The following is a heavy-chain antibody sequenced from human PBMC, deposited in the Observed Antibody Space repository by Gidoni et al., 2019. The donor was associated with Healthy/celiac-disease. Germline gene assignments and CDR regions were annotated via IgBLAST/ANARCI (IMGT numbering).Heavy chain of an antibody. J-gene: IGHJ3*02. CDR3: TTGVGTHTVRGQFDAFDI. CDR2: IKSKTDGGTT. Sequence: EVQLVAAGGGLVKPGGSRRLSCAASGFTFSNAWMNWVRQAPGKGLEWVGRIKSKTDGGTTDYAAPVKGRFTISRDDSKNTLYLQMNSLKTEDTAVYYCTTGVGTHTVRGQFDAFDIWGQGTMVTVSS. CDR1: GFTFSNAW. V-gene: IGHV3-15*07. D-gene: IGHD2-21*02.